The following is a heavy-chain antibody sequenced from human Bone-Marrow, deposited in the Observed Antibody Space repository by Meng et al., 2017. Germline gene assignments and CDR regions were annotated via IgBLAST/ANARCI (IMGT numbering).Heavy chain of an antibody. J-gene: IGHJ2*01. D-gene: IGHD6-13*01. CDR2: ISWNSGSI. V-gene: IGHV3-9*01. Sequence: SLNISCAASGFTFDDYAMHWVRHAPGKGREWVSGISWNSGSIGYADSVKGRFTISRDNAKNSLYLQMNRLRAEDTALYHWEKVCSSSWYDGGHFDLWGRGTLVTVSS. CDR3: EKVCSSSWYDGGHFDL. CDR1: GFTFDDYA.